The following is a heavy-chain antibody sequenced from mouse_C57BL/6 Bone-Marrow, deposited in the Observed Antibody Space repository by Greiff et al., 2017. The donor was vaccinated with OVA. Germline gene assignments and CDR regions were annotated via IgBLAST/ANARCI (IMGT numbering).Heavy chain of an antibody. CDR1: GFTFSSYG. CDR2: ISSGGSYT. CDR3: ARHNPGGYAMDY. V-gene: IGHV5-6*02. J-gene: IGHJ4*01. Sequence: DVKLVESGGDLVKPGGSLKLSCAASGFTFSSYGMSWVRQTPDKRLEWVATISSGGSYTYYPDSVKGRFTISRDNAKNTLYLQMSSLKSEDTAMYYCARHNPGGYAMDYWGQGTSVTVSS.